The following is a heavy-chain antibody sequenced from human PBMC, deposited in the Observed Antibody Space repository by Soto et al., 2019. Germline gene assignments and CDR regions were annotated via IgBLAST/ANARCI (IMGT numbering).Heavy chain of an antibody. V-gene: IGHV3-30-3*01. CDR1: GFTFSSYA. CDR3: ARDGAYSSGWYRGEYFQH. D-gene: IGHD6-19*01. Sequence: QVQLVESGGGVVQPGRSLRLSCAASGFTFSSYAMHWVRQAPGKGLEWVAVISYDGSNKYYADSVKGRFTISRDNSKNTLYLQMNSLRAEDTAVYYCARDGAYSSGWYRGEYFQHWGQGTLVTVSS. CDR2: ISYDGSNK. J-gene: IGHJ1*01.